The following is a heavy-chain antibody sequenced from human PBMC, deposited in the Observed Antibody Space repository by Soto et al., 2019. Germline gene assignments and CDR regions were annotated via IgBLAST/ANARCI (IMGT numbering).Heavy chain of an antibody. CDR2: IYPVDSDT. D-gene: IGHD3-3*01. V-gene: IGHV5-51*01. CDR1: GRNFLSDW. Sequence: HCESLKISCKGSGRNFLSDWIGWVRQKPGKGLEWMGVIYPVDSDTRYSPSFQGQVTISVDKSTLTAYLRWVSLRASDTAMYYCAGASRGGYFRSWGHATLVTVSS. J-gene: IGHJ4*01. CDR3: AGASRGGYFRS.